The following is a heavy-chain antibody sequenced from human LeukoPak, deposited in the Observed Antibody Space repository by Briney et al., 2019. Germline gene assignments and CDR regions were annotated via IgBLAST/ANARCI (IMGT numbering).Heavy chain of an antibody. CDR2: IKQDGSET. CDR1: GFTLSSHW. V-gene: IGHV3-7*01. D-gene: IGHD1-26*01. J-gene: IGHJ4*02. CDR3: ARDDGWELQWDFDY. Sequence: GGSLRLSCAASGFTLSSHWMGWVRQAPGKGLEWVANIKQDGSETYYVGSVKGRFTISRDNAKNSLYLQMNSLRAEDTAVYYCARDDGWELQWDFDYWGQGTLVTVSS.